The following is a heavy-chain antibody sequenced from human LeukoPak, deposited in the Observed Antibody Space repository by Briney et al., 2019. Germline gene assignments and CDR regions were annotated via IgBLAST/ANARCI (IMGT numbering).Heavy chain of an antibody. CDR2: IWYDGSNK. CDR1: GFTFSSYG. Sequence: GGSLRLSCAASGFTFSSYGMHWVRQAPGKGLEWVAVIWYDGSNKYYADSVKGRFTISRDNSKNTLYLQMNSLRAEDTAVYYCARGNLRFLEWLFYFDYWGQGTLVTVSS. V-gene: IGHV3-33*01. J-gene: IGHJ4*02. D-gene: IGHD3-3*01. CDR3: ARGNLRFLEWLFYFDY.